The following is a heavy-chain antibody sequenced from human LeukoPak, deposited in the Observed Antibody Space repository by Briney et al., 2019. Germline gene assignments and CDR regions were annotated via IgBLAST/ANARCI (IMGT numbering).Heavy chain of an antibody. J-gene: IGHJ4*02. V-gene: IGHV3-74*01. D-gene: IGHD5-12*01. CDR1: GFTFSSYW. Sequence: GGSLRLSCAASGFTFSSYWMHWVRQAPGKGLVWVSRINTDGSSTSYADSVKGRFTISRDNSKNTLYLQMNSLRAEDTAVYYCAKEDLGIVATIGNYWGQGTLVTVSS. CDR2: INTDGSST. CDR3: AKEDLGIVATIGNY.